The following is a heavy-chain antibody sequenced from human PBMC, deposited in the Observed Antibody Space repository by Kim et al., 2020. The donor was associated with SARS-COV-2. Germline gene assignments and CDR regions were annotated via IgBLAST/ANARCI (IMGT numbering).Heavy chain of an antibody. J-gene: IGHJ6*02. D-gene: IGHD4-17*01. V-gene: IGHV3-43*02. CDR2: ISGDGGST. Sequence: GGSLRLSCAASGFTFDDYAMHWVRQAPGKGLEWVSLISGDGGSTYYADSVKGQFTISRDNSKNSLYLQMNSLRTEDTALYYCAKAPDDYGDYSYYGMDVCGQETTGTVSS. CDR3: AKAPDDYGDYSYYGMDV. CDR1: GFTFDDYA.